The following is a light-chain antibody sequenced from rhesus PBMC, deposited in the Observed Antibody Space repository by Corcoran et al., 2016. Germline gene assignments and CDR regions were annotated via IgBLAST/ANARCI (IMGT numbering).Light chain of an antibody. CDR3: CSYAGNYTYS. J-gene: IGLJ1*01. V-gene: IGLV2-32*01. CDR2: GVS. CDR1: SSDIGGYNY. Sequence: QAALTQPRSVSGSPGQSVTISCTGTSSDIGGYNYVSWYQQHPGTAPKLMIYGVSRRPSGVSDRFSGSKSGNTASLTISGLQAEDEADYYCCSYAGNYTYSVGVGTRLTVL.